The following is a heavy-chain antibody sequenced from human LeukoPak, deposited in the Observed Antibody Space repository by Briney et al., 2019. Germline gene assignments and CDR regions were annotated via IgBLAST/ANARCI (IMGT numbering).Heavy chain of an antibody. J-gene: IGHJ3*02. CDR3: ARDRYYYDSSGYSPGAFDI. CDR1: GGSFSGYY. D-gene: IGHD3-22*01. Sequence: SETLSLTCAVYGGSFSGYYWSWIRQPPGKGLEWIGEINHSGSTNYNPSLKSRVTISVDTSKNQFSLKLSSVTAADTAVYYCARDRYYYDSSGYSPGAFDIWGQGTMVTVSS. CDR2: INHSGST. V-gene: IGHV4-34*09.